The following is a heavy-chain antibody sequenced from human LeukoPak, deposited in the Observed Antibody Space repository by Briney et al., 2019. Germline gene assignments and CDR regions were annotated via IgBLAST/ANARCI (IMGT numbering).Heavy chain of an antibody. V-gene: IGHV4-39*01. CDR1: GGSISSSTYY. CDR2: ITYSGST. CDR3: ARSYDSSGNFDY. D-gene: IGHD3-22*01. Sequence: KTSETLSLTCTVSGGSISSSTYYWAWIRQSPGKGLEWIGSITYSGSTYYNPSLESRVTISVDTSKNQFSLRLISVTAVDTAVYYCARSYDSSGNFDYWGQGTLVTVSS. J-gene: IGHJ4*02.